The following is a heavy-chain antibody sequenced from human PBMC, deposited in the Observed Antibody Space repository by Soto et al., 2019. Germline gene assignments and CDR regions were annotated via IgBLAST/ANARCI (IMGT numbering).Heavy chain of an antibody. CDR1: GDSVSRNRAA. J-gene: IGHJ4*02. V-gene: IGHV6-1*01. D-gene: IGHD6-13*01. CDR2: TYYRSKWSN. Sequence: SRTHSHPCDISGDSVSRNRAAWNWVRQSPSRGVEWLGRTYYRSKWSNYYALSVNSRITINPDTSKNQFSLQLNSVTPEDTAVYYCVRGIDSSFDYWGQGTLVTVSS. CDR3: VRGIDSSFDY.